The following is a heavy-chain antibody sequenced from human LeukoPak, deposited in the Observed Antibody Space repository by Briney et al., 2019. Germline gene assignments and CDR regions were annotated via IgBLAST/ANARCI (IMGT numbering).Heavy chain of an antibody. CDR2: IYYSGST. Sequence: PSETLSLTCTVSGGSISSGDYYWSWIRQPPGKGLEWIGSIYYSGSTYYNPSLKSRVTIPVDTSKNQFSLKLSSVTAADTAVYYCARGEFPLAFDYWGQGTLVTVSS. CDR3: ARGEFPLAFDY. J-gene: IGHJ4*02. D-gene: IGHD3-10*01. V-gene: IGHV4-39*01. CDR1: GGSISSGDYY.